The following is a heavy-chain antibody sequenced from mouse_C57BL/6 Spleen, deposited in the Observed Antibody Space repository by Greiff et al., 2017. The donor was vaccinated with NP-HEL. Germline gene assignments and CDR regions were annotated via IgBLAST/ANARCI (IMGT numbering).Heavy chain of an antibody. CDR1: GYTFTSYW. CDR2: IHPNSGST. CDR3: ARPGSSLYYAMDY. J-gene: IGHJ4*01. V-gene: IGHV1-64*01. Sequence: VHVKQPGAELVKPGASVKLSCKASGYTFTSYWMHWVKQRPGQGLEWIGMIHPNSGSTNYNEKFKSKATLTVDKSSSTAYMQLSSLTSEDSAVYYCARPGSSLYYAMDYWGQGTSVTVSS. D-gene: IGHD1-1*01.